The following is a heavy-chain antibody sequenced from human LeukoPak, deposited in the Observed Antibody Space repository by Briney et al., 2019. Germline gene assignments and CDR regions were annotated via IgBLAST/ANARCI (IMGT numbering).Heavy chain of an antibody. J-gene: IGHJ6*02. CDR1: GFTFSSYV. CDR3: ARDDDGMDV. Sequence: PGGSLRLSCAASGFTFSSYVMHWVRQAPGKGLEWVAVIWYDGSNKYYADSVEGRFTISRDNSKNTLYLQMNSLRAEDTAVYYCARDDDGMDVWGQGTTVTVSS. V-gene: IGHV3-33*01. CDR2: IWYDGSNK.